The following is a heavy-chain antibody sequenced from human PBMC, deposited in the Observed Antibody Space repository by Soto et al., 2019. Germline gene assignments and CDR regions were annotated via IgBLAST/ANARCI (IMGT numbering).Heavy chain of an antibody. V-gene: IGHV5-10-1*01. D-gene: IGHD2-15*01. J-gene: IGHJ6*02. Sequence: PGESLKISCQGSGYSFTSYWISWVRQMPGKGLEWMGRIDPSDSYTNYSPSFQGHVTISADKSISTAYLQWSSLKASDTAMYYCARPSATGVSAYGMDVWGQGTAVTV. CDR1: GYSFTSYW. CDR2: IDPSDSYT. CDR3: ARPSATGVSAYGMDV.